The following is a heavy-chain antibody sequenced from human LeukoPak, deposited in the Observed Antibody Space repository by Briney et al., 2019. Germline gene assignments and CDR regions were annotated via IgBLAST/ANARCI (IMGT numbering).Heavy chain of an antibody. V-gene: IGHV4-59*08. J-gene: IGHJ4*02. Sequence: SETLSLTCTVSGGSISSYYWSWIRQPPGKGLEWIGYIYYSGSTNYNPSLKSRVTISVDTSKNQFSLKLSSVTAADKAVYYCARINPGEWLDPVDYWGQGTLVTVSS. CDR2: IYYSGST. CDR1: GGSISSYY. CDR3: ARINPGEWLDPVDY. D-gene: IGHD6-19*01.